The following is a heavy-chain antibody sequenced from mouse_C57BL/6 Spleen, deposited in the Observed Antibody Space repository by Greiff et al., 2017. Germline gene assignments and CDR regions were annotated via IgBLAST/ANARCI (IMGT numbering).Heavy chain of an antibody. Sequence: QVQLQQSGAELVKPGASVKISCKASGYAFSSYWMNWVKQRPGKGLEWIGQIYPGDGDTNYNGKFKGKATLTADKSSSTAYMQLSSLTSEDSAVYFCARDPGSSYSWYFDVWGTGTTVTVSS. CDR1: GYAFSSYW. CDR2: IYPGDGDT. V-gene: IGHV1-80*01. J-gene: IGHJ1*03. CDR3: ARDPGSSYSWYFDV. D-gene: IGHD1-1*01.